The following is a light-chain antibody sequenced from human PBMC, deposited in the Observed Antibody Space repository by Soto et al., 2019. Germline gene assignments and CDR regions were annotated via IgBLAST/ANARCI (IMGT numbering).Light chain of an antibody. V-gene: IGKV1-39*01. CDR1: QSISSY. CDR3: QQSFNTPWT. CDR2: AAS. Sequence: DIQMTQSPSSLSASVGDRVTIACRASQSISSYLSWYQLKPGKAPKLLIYAASSLQSGVPSRFSGSGSGTVFTLTISSLQPEDFAIYYCQQSFNTPWTFG. J-gene: IGKJ1*01.